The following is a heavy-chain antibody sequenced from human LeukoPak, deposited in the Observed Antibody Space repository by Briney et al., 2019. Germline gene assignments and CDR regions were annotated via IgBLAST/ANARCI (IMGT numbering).Heavy chain of an antibody. CDR2: VFYGGST. Sequence: SETLSLTCAVSVGYISSYYWTWIRQSPGKGLERIGNVFYGGSTNYNPSLKSRVTISTDTSKTHFSLKLTSVTAADTAVYFCASGTVSGVIAPHSFHYWGRGTLVTVSS. CDR3: ASGTVSGVIAPHSFHY. V-gene: IGHV4-59*01. CDR1: VGYISSYY. J-gene: IGHJ4*01. D-gene: IGHD3-16*02.